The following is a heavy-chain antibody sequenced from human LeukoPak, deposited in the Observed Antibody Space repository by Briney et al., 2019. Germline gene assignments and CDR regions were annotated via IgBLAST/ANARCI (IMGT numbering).Heavy chain of an antibody. Sequence: PGGSLRLSCAVSGFTFTDTYMTWIRQAPGKGLESLSYISPSGTDISYADSVKGRFTISRDNAKNSLYLQMNSLRAEDTAVYYCTRDPGRLDYWGQGTLVTVSS. V-gene: IGHV3-11*01. CDR1: GFTFTDTY. CDR3: TRDPGRLDY. J-gene: IGHJ4*02. D-gene: IGHD7-27*01. CDR2: ISPSGTDI.